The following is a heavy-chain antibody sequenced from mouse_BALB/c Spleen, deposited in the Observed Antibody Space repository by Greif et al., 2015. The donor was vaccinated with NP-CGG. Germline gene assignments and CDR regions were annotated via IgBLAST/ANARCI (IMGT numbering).Heavy chain of an antibody. J-gene: IGHJ4*01. CDR1: GYTFTSYN. CDR2: IYPGNGDT. Sequence: LQQSGAELVKPGASVKMSCTASGYTFTSYNMHWVKQTPGQGLEWIGAIYPGNGDTSYNQKFKGKATLTADKSSSTAYMQLSSLTSEDSAVYYCAREGYAIDYWGQGTSVTVSS. V-gene: IGHV1-12*01. CDR3: AREGYAIDY.